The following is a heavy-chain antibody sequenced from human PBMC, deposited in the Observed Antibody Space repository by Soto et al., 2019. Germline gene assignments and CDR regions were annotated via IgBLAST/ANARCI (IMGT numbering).Heavy chain of an antibody. V-gene: IGHV1-69*13. D-gene: IGHD3-10*01. CDR1: GGTFSSYR. CDR2: IVPIYRTA. J-gene: IGHJ4*02. Sequence: VASVKVSCKASGGTFSSYRFNWVRQAPGQGLEWMGGIVPIYRTADYPVDFQDRVTITADDSARTVYLEVRSLKPRDTAVYYCAKTFRDYYGSGPLAYYFDYWGQGTLVTVSS. CDR3: AKTFRDYYGSGPLAYYFDY.